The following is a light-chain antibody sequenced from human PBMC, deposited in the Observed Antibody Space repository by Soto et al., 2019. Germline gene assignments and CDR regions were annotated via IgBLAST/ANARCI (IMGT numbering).Light chain of an antibody. V-gene: IGKV1-9*01. Sequence: LTQSPATLSASVGDRVTIACRASQSMSGWLAWYQQKPGKAPKPLINAASSLQSGVPSRFSGSGSGTDFTLTISSLQPEDFATYFCQQLNSYPITFGQGTRLEIK. CDR1: QSMSGW. J-gene: IGKJ5*01. CDR2: AAS. CDR3: QQLNSYPIT.